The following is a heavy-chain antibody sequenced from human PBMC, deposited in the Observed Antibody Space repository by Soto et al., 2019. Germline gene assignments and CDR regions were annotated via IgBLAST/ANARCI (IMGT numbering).Heavy chain of an antibody. CDR3: TNNLAMDV. CDR2: ISSSSISI. D-gene: IGHD1-20*01. CDR1: GFTFSDYY. Sequence: PGGSLRLSCAASGFTFSDYYMSWIRQAPGKGLEWVSSISSSSISIYYVDSVQGRFTISRDNAKNSLYLQMNSLRVEDTAVYYCTNNLAMDVWGQGTTVTVSS. J-gene: IGHJ6*02. V-gene: IGHV3-11*04.